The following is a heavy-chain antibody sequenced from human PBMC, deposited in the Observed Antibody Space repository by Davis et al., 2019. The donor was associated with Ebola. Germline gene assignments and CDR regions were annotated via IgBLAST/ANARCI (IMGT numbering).Heavy chain of an antibody. J-gene: IGHJ4*02. Sequence: GGSLRLSCAASGFTFDDYGMSWVRQAPGKGLEWVSGINWNGGSTGYADSVKGRFTISRDNSKNTLYLQMNSLRAEDTAVYYCARETYSGSYFDYWGQGTLVTVSS. CDR3: ARETYSGSYFDY. D-gene: IGHD1-26*01. CDR2: INWNGGST. V-gene: IGHV3-20*04. CDR1: GFTFDDYG.